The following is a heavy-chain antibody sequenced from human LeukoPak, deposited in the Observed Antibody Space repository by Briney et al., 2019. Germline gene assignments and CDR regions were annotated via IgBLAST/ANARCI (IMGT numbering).Heavy chain of an antibody. Sequence: SETLSLTCTVSGGSVSSGSYYWSWIRQPPGKGLEWIGYIYYSGSTNYNPSLKSRVTISVDTSKNQFSLELSSVTAADTAVYYCARSPVAAAGYGDFDYWGQGTLVTVSS. CDR1: GGSVSSGSYY. CDR2: IYYSGST. V-gene: IGHV4-61*01. J-gene: IGHJ4*02. CDR3: ARSPVAAAGYGDFDY. D-gene: IGHD6-13*01.